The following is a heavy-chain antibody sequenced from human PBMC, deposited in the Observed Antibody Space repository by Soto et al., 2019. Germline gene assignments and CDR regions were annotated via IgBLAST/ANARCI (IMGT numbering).Heavy chain of an antibody. J-gene: IGHJ3*02. D-gene: IGHD2-15*01. CDR1: GFTFSSYG. CDR2: IWYDGSNK. CDR3: ARDLDGVCSGGSCYSVNAFDI. V-gene: IGHV3-33*01. Sequence: GGSLRLSCAASGFTFSSYGMHWVRQAPGKGLEWVAVIWYDGSNKYYADSVKGRFTISRDNSKNTLYLQMNSLRAEDTAAYYCARDLDGVCSGGSCYSVNAFDIWGQGTMVTVSS.